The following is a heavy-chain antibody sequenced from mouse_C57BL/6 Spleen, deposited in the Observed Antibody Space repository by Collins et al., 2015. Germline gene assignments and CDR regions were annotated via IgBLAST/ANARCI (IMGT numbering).Heavy chain of an antibody. V-gene: IGHV3-6*02. CDR3: SRGMTTTAMDY. CDR2: INHDGSN. J-gene: IGHJ4*01. Sequence: DVQLQESGPGLVKPSQPLSLPCSVTGYSITSGYYWNWIRQFPGNKLEWMGYINHDGSNDCNPSLKNRISISRDTSKNQFFLKLNSVTTEDTATYYCSRGMTTTAMDYWGQGTSVTVSS. CDR1: GYSITSGYY. D-gene: IGHD2-4*01.